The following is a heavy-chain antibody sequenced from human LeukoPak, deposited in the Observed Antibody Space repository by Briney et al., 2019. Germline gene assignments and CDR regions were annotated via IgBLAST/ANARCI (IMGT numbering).Heavy chain of an antibody. D-gene: IGHD6-13*01. CDR3: AKPGYSSSWVFDY. J-gene: IGHJ4*02. CDR2: ISGSGGST. V-gene: IGHV3-23*01. Sequence: GGSLRLSCAVSGFTFSSYAMSWVRQAPGKGLEWVSAISGSGGSTYFADSVKGRFTISRDNSKNTLYLQMNSLRAEDKAVYYCAKPGYSSSWVFDYWGQGTLVTVSS. CDR1: GFTFSSYA.